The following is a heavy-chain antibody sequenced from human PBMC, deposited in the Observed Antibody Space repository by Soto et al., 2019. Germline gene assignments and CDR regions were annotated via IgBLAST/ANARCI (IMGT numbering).Heavy chain of an antibody. V-gene: IGHV3-48*02. CDR2: INSGSSTI. D-gene: IGHD5-12*01. CDR3: VRDRGYTGYDLPY. CDR1: GFPFSSYA. J-gene: IGHJ4*02. Sequence: EVQLVESGGGLVQPGGSLRLSCAASGFPFSSYAMNWVRQAPGKGLEWVSYINSGSSTIYYADSAKGRFTISRDNAKNSLYLQMNSLRDEDTAVYFGVRDRGYTGYDLPYWGQGALVAVSS.